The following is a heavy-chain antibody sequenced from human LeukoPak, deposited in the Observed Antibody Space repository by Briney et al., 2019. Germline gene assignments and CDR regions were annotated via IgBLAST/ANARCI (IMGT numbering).Heavy chain of an antibody. CDR1: GFTFGDYA. CDR3: TRDSPERYDSSGYYLYYFDY. D-gene: IGHD3-22*01. J-gene: IGHJ4*02. V-gene: IGHV3-49*04. Sequence: GGSLRLSCTASGFTFGDYAMSWVRQAPGKGLEWVGFIRSKAYGGTTEYAASVKGRFTISRDDSKSIAYLQMNSLKTEDTAVYYCTRDSPERYDSSGYYLYYFDYWGQGTLVTDSS. CDR2: IRSKAYGGTT.